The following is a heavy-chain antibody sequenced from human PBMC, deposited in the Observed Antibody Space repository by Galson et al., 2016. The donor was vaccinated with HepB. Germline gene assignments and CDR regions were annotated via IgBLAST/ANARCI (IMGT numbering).Heavy chain of an antibody. D-gene: IGHD3-16*01. Sequence: SVKVSCKASGGTFSSYAISWVRQAPGQGLEWMGGIIPIFGAANYAQKFQGRVTITADASTTSVYLDLRSLTSDDTAVYYCARDHPGDYEGGFGEAFDIWGQGTLVTVSS. CDR3: ARDHPGDYEGGFGEAFDI. CDR2: IIPIFGAA. V-gene: IGHV1-69*13. J-gene: IGHJ3*02. CDR1: GGTFSSYA.